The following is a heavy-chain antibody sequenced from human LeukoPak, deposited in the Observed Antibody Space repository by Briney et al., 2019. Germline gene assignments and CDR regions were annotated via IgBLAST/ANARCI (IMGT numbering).Heavy chain of an antibody. CDR1: GYTFTDYY. Sequence: ASVKVSCKASGYTFTDYYMYWVRQTPGQGLEWMGWIRPRSGDTDYGKKFQGRVTMTRDTSTTTAYMGLSRLKSDDTAVYFCARGHEVTASFDYWGQGTMVTVSS. CDR2: IRPRSGDT. CDR3: ARGHEVTASFDY. J-gene: IGHJ4*02. D-gene: IGHD2-21*02. V-gene: IGHV1-2*02.